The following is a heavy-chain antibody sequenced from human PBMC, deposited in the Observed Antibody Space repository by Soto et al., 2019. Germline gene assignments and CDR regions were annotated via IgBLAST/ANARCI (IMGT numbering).Heavy chain of an antibody. CDR2: IIPIFGTA. D-gene: IGHD3-22*01. J-gene: IGHJ4*02. CDR1: GGTFSSYA. CDR3: ARLHYYDSSGYPILYYFDY. V-gene: IGHV1-69*13. Sequence: SVKVSCKASGGTFSSYAISWVRQAPGQGLEWMGGIIPIFGTANYAQKFQGRVTTTADESTSTAYMELSSLRSEDTAVYYCARLHYYDSSGYPILYYFDYWGQGTLVTVSS.